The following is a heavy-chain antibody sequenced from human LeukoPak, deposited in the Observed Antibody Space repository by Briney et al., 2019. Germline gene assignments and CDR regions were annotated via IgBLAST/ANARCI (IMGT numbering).Heavy chain of an antibody. D-gene: IGHD3-10*01. CDR2: INQSGST. CDR3: ARGRIYYGSGSYYKIGANLNSRFDC. J-gene: IGHJ5*01. V-gene: IGHV4-34*01. Sequence: SETLSLTCAVYGGSFSGYYWSWIRQPPGKGLEWIGEINQSGSTNYNPSLKSRVTISVDTSKNQFSLKLSSVTAADTAVYYCARGRIYYGSGSYYKIGANLNSRFDCWGQGTLVTVSS. CDR1: GGSFSGYY.